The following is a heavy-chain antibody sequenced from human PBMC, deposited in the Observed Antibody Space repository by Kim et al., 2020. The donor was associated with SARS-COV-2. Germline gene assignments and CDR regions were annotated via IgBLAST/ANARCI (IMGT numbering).Heavy chain of an antibody. J-gene: IGHJ5*02. V-gene: IGHV4-31*11. D-gene: IGHD3-16*01. CDR2: IYYSGTT. CDR3: ARRGRTFLDCFDP. CDR1: GGSISSGGYY. Sequence: SETLSLTCDVSGGSISSGGYYWSWIRQQPGKGLEWIGYIYYSGTTYYNPSLKSRVSISVDTSKNQFSLKLNSVTAADTAVYYCARRGRTFLDCFDPWGQG.